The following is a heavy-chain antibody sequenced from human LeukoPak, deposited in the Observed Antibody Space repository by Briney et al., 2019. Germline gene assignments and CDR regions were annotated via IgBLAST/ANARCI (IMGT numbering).Heavy chain of an antibody. J-gene: IGHJ4*02. Sequence: SETLSLTCAVYGGSFSGYYWSWIPQPPGKGLEWIGEINHSGSTNYNPSLKSRVTISVDTSKNQFSLKLSSVTAADTAVYYCARAPEGNWNEVAGSLDYWGQGTLVTVSS. CDR1: GGSFSGYY. CDR2: INHSGST. D-gene: IGHD1-1*01. CDR3: ARAPEGNWNEVAGSLDY. V-gene: IGHV4-34*01.